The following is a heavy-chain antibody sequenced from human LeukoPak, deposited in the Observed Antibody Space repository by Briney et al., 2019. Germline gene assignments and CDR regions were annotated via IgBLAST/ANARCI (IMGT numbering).Heavy chain of an antibody. CDR2: ISGSGGST. Sequence: GGSLRLSCAASGFTFSSYAMSWVRQAPGKGLEGVSAISGSGGSTYYADSVKGRFTISRDNSKNTLYLQMNSLRAEDTAVYYCAREVSYYYYYMDVWGKGTTVTVSS. D-gene: IGHD1-26*01. CDR3: AREVSYYYYYMDV. V-gene: IGHV3-23*01. J-gene: IGHJ6*03. CDR1: GFTFSSYA.